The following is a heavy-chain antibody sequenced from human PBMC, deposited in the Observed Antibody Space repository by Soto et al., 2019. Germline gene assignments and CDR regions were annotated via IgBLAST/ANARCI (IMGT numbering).Heavy chain of an antibody. J-gene: IGHJ4*02. CDR1: GFTFSIYW. CDR3: VRGDGDRYDGHGYLGRH. CDR2: MNMDGSRT. D-gene: IGHD2-21*01. V-gene: IGHV3-74*01. Sequence: EVQLVESGGGLVQPGGSLRLSCAASGFTFSIYWMHWVRQAPGKGLVWVSRMNMDGSRTSYADFAKGRFTISRDAAKSTVYLQMGNLRAEDTAVYYCVRGDGDRYDGHGYLGRHWGQGTLVTVSS.